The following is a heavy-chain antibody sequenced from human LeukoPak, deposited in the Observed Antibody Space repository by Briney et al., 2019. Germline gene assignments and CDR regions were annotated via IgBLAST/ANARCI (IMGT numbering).Heavy chain of an antibody. Sequence: PGGSLRLSCAASGFTFSSYAMHWVRQAPGKGLEWVAVISYDGSNKYYADSVKGRFTISRDNSKNTLYLQMNSLRAEDTAVYYCAKDAYSSSWYSYYFDYWGQGTLVTVSS. CDR3: AKDAYSSSWYSYYFDY. V-gene: IGHV3-30*04. D-gene: IGHD6-13*01. CDR1: GFTFSSYA. CDR2: ISYDGSNK. J-gene: IGHJ4*02.